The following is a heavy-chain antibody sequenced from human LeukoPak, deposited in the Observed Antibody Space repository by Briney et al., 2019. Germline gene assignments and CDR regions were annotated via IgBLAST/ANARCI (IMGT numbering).Heavy chain of an antibody. CDR1: GGSFSGYY. Sequence: SETLSLTCEVYGGSFSGYYWSWIRRPPGKGLEWIGEISHSGTSNYNPSLKSRVTISVDTSKNQFSLKLSSVTAADTAVYYCARGGPGFFHWGLGTLVTVSS. CDR3: ARGGPGFFH. D-gene: IGHD6-25*01. J-gene: IGHJ1*01. V-gene: IGHV4-34*01. CDR2: ISHSGTS.